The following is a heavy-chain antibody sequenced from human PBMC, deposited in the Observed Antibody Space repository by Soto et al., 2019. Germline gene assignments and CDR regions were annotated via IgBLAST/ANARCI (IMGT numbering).Heavy chain of an antibody. CDR3: ARQGLPYRGSGYYDAMDV. J-gene: IGHJ6*02. Sequence: SETRSLPWTFSGGSASRRSYYLSWIRQPPGKGLKWIGYIYYSGSTNYDTSKNQFSLKLSSVAAADTAVYYCARQGLPYRGSGYYDAMDVWGRGTTVTVSS. CDR1: GGSASRRSYY. CDR2: IYYSGST. D-gene: IGHD1-26*01. V-gene: IGHV4-61*01.